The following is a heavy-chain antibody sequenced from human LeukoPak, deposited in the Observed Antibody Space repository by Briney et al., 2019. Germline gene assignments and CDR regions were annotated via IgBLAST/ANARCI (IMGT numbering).Heavy chain of an antibody. D-gene: IGHD5-18*01. CDR1: GFTFSHYA. J-gene: IGHJ4*02. CDR3: ARQGIHLWFDF. V-gene: IGHV3-30-3*01. Sequence: PGGSLRLSCAASGFTFSHYAMHWVRQAPGKGLEWVAVISYDGSNKYYADSVKGRFTISRDNSKNTLYLQMNSLRAEDTAVYYCARQGIHLWFDFWGQGTLVTVSS. CDR2: ISYDGSNK.